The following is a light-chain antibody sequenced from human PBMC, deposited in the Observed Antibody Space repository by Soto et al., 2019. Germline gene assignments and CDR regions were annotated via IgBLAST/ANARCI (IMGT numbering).Light chain of an antibody. J-gene: IGKJ1*01. CDR1: QSISDR. CDR3: QHYGYVWT. V-gene: IGKV1-5*01. CDR2: DAS. Sequence: DLQMTQSPSTLSASLGDRVTITCRASQSISDRLAWYQHKPGEAPKVLIFDASCLEAGVPSRFSGSGSGTEFSLTISSLQPDDLGTYYCQHYGYVWTFGQGTKVEI.